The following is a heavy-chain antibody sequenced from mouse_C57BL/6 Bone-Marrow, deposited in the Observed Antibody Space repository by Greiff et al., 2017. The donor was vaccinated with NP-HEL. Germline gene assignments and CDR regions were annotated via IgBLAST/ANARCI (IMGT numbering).Heavy chain of an antibody. Sequence: VKLQESGAELARPGASVKMSCKASGYTFTSYTMHWVKQRPGQGLEWIGYINLSSGYTKYNQKFKDKATLTADKSSSTAYMQLSSLTSEDSAVYYCARWRSHWFAYWGQGTLVTVSA. J-gene: IGHJ3*01. CDR2: INLSSGYT. CDR1: GYTFTSYT. CDR3: ARWRSHWFAY. V-gene: IGHV1-4*01.